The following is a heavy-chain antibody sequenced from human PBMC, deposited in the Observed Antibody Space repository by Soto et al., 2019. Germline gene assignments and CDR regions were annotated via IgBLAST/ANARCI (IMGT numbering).Heavy chain of an antibody. CDR3: AKGEYYDFWSGNPNYYGLDA. J-gene: IGHJ6*02. Sequence: GGSLRLSCAASGFTFNSYGIHWVRQAPGKGLEWVAGISYDGSNKFYADSAKGRFTISRDNPKNMVNLQLNSLRAEDTAVYYCAKGEYYDFWSGNPNYYGLDAWGQGTAVTVSS. CDR1: GFTFNSYG. V-gene: IGHV3-30*18. D-gene: IGHD3-3*01. CDR2: ISYDGSNK.